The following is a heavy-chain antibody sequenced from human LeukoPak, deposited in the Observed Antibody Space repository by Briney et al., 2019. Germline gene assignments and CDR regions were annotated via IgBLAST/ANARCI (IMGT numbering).Heavy chain of an antibody. J-gene: IGHJ3*02. D-gene: IGHD3-22*01. CDR1: GFTFSSYW. Sequence: SGGSLRLSCAASGFTFSSYWMSWVRQAPGKGLEWVANIKQDGSEKYYVDSVEGRFTISRDNAKNSLYLQMNSLRAEDTAVYYCAREGYYYDSSDAFDIWGQGTMVTVSS. CDR2: IKQDGSEK. V-gene: IGHV3-7*01. CDR3: AREGYYYDSSDAFDI.